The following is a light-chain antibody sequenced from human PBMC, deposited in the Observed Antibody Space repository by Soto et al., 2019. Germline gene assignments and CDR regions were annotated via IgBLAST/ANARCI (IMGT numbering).Light chain of an antibody. J-gene: IGLJ1*01. V-gene: IGLV2-14*03. Sequence: QSALTQPASVSGSPGQSITISCTGTSSDIGSFDFVSWYQQHPGKAPQVLIYDVSNRPSGGSTRFSGSKSGNSASLTISGLQVEDEAGYYCSSYSTSSLGVFGTGTKVTVL. CDR1: SSDIGSFDF. CDR3: SSYSTSSLGV. CDR2: DVS.